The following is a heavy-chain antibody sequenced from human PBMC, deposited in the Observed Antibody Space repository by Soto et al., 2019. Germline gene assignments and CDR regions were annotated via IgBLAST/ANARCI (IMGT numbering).Heavy chain of an antibody. J-gene: IGHJ4*02. V-gene: IGHV4-38-2*02. Sequence: SETLSLTCAVSGYSISSGYYWGWIRQPPGKGLEWMGSIYHSGSTYYNPSLKSRVTISVDTSKNQFSLKLSSVTAADTAVYYCARDLGVADYWGQGTLVTVSS. CDR1: GYSISSGYY. CDR3: ARDLGVADY. CDR2: IYHSGST. D-gene: IGHD2-15*01.